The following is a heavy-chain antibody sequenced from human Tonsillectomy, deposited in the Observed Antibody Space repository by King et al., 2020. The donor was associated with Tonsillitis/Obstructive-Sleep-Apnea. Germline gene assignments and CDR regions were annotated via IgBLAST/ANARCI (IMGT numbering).Heavy chain of an antibody. D-gene: IGHD3-3*01. CDR1: GFTFSSYA. J-gene: IGHJ6*03. CDR3: AREQGRSFGYYMDV. Sequence: VQLVESGGGVVQPGRSLRLSCAASGFTFSSYAMHWVRQAPGKGLEWVAVISSDGSNKYYADSVKGRFTISRDNSKNTLFLHMNSQRAEDTAVYYCAREQGRSFGYYMDVWGGGTTLTVSS. CDR2: ISSDGSNK. V-gene: IGHV3-30*01.